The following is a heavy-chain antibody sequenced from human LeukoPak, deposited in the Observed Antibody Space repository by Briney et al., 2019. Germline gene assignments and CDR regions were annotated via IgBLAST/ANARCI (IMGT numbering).Heavy chain of an antibody. CDR3: ARHRDYYDT. CDR1: GGSLSSYY. CDR2: IYSRGLTRGST. J-gene: IGHJ4*01. D-gene: IGHD3-22*01. Sequence: SETLSLTCTVSGGSLSSYYWSWIRQPPGKGLEWIGYIYSRGLTRGSTNYNPSLKSRVTISVDTSKNQFSLKLSSVTAADTAVYYCARHRDYYDTWGHGTLVTVSS. V-gene: IGHV4-59*01.